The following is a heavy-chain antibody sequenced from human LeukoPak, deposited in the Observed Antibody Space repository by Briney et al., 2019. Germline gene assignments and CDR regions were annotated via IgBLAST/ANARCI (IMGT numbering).Heavy chain of an antibody. CDR3: ARDRKYSSSLDY. J-gene: IGHJ4*02. V-gene: IGHV1-24*01. Sequence: ASVKVSCKVSGYTLTELSMHWVRQAPGKGLEWMGGFDPEDGETIYAQKFQGRVTITRDTSTSTVYMELSSLRSEDTAVYYCARDRKYSSSLDYWGQGTLVTVSS. CDR2: FDPEDGET. CDR1: GYTLTELS. D-gene: IGHD6-13*01.